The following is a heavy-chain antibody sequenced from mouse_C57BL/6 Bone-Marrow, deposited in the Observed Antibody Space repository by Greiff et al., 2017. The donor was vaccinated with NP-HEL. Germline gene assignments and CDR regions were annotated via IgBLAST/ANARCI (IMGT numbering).Heavy chain of an antibody. CDR1: GGEGRGCW. J-gene: IGHJ2*01. Sequence: VQLQQPGAYLFQPGASVKLYCKAVGGEGRGCWLDVGWGGPGQGLQRIGMIHPKSCSTNYNEKFKSKATLTVDKSSSTAYMQLSSLTSEDSAVYYCATYYFGYWGQGTTLTVSS. CDR2: IHPKSCST. CDR3: ATYYFGY. V-gene: IGHV1-64*01.